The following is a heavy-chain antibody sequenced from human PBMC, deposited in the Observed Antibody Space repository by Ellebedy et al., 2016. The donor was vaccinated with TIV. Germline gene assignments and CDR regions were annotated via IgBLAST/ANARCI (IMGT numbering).Heavy chain of an antibody. D-gene: IGHD3-10*01. CDR2: INPSGGST. CDR1: GYTFTSYY. CDR3: ARDFYGSGFSEPGGY. V-gene: IGHV1-46*01. Sequence: AASVKVSCKASGYTFTSYYMHWVRQAPGQGLEWMGIINPSGGSTSYAQKFQGRVTMTRDTSTSTVYMELSSLRSEDTAVYYCARDFYGSGFSEPGGYWGQGTLVTVSS. J-gene: IGHJ4*02.